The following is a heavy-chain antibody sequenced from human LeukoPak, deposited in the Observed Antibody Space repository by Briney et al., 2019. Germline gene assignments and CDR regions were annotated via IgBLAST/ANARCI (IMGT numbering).Heavy chain of an antibody. CDR2: IKQHGTEK. CDR1: GIMFSGYW. Sequence: GGSLRLSCTASGIMFSGYWMSWVCQAPGKGLEWVANIKQHGTEKYYVDSVKGRFTISRDDAKKSVYLQMNSLRDEDTAVYYCASDGGPFDHWGQGILVTVAS. J-gene: IGHJ4*02. V-gene: IGHV3-7*01. D-gene: IGHD3-16*01. CDR3: ASDGGPFDH.